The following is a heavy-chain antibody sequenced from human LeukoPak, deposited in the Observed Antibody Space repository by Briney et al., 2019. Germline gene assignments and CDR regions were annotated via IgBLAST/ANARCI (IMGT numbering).Heavy chain of an antibody. CDR1: ALSFSNYA. CDR3: AQWGDYDILTGYYVSDY. J-gene: IGHJ4*02. CDR2: ITGSDGTT. D-gene: IGHD3-9*01. Sequence: GTSMRLSCAASALSFSNYAMIWVRHAPGKGLESVSAITGSDGTTYYADSVKGRFTISRDNSKNTLYLQMNSLRVEDTAVYYCAQWGDYDILTGYYVSDYWGQGTLVTVSS. V-gene: IGHV3-23*01.